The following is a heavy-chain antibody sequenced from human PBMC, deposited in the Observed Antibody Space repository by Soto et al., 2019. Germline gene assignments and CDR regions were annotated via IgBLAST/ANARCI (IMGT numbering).Heavy chain of an antibody. CDR1: GFTFSSYA. CDR2: ISGSGGST. CDR3: AKKMRVVTAICDY. D-gene: IGHD2-21*02. Sequence: EVQLLESGGGLVQPGGSLRLSCAASGFTFSSYAMSWVRQAPGKGLEWVSAISGSGGSTYYADSVKGRFTISRDNTKNTLYLQMNSLRAEDTAVYYCAKKMRVVTAICDYWGQGTLVTVSS. J-gene: IGHJ4*02. V-gene: IGHV3-23*01.